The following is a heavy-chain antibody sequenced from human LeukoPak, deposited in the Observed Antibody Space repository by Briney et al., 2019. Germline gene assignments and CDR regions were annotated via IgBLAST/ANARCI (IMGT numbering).Heavy chain of an antibody. Sequence: GGSLRLSCVASGFTFGSYAMSWVRQAPGKGLEWVSAISGSDGNTFYADSVKGRFTISRDNSKNTLYLQMNSLRAEDTAVYYCAKEMGAAWVDAFDIWGQGTMVIVSS. D-gene: IGHD1-26*01. V-gene: IGHV3-23*01. CDR2: ISGSDGNT. CDR1: GFTFGSYA. CDR3: AKEMGAAWVDAFDI. J-gene: IGHJ3*02.